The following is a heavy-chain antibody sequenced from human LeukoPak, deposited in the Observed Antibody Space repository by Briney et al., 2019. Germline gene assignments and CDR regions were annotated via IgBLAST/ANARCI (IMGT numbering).Heavy chain of an antibody. J-gene: IGHJ4*02. V-gene: IGHV4-34*01. CDR2: INHSGST. D-gene: IGHD5-18*01. CDR1: GGSFSGYY. CDR3: ARGRRGYSYGASWSAPRIPVWVDY. Sequence: PSETLSLTCAVYGGSFSGYYWSWIRQPPGKGLEWIGEINHSGSTNYNPSLKSRVTISVDTSKNQFSLKLSSVTAADTAVYYCARGRRGYSYGASWSAPRIPVWVDYWGQGTLDTVSS.